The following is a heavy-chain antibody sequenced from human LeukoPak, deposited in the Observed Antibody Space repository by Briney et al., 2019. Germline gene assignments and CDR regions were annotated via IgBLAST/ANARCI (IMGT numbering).Heavy chain of an antibody. D-gene: IGHD3-22*01. CDR1: RFTFSSYG. CDR3: ARDNYYDSSGYYFFDY. Sequence: GGSLRLSCAASRFTFSSYGMHWVRQAPGQRLEWMGWINAGNGNTKYSQKFQGRVTITRDTSASTAYMELSSLRSEDTAVYYCARDNYYDSSGYYFFDYWGQGTLVTVSS. J-gene: IGHJ4*02. CDR2: INAGNGNT. V-gene: IGHV1-3*01.